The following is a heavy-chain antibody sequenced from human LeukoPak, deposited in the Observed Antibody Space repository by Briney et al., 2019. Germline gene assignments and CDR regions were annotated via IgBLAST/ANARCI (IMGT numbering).Heavy chain of an antibody. V-gene: IGHV1-69*05. Sequence: ASVKVSCKASGGTFSSYAISWVRQAPGQGLEWMGRIIPIFGTANYAQKFQGRVTITTDESTSTAYMELSSLRSEDTAVYHCAREAVSAAGKNYYYYYYMDVWGKGTTVTVSS. J-gene: IGHJ6*03. CDR2: IIPIFGTA. CDR1: GGTFSSYA. CDR3: AREAVSAAGKNYYYYYYMDV. D-gene: IGHD6-13*01.